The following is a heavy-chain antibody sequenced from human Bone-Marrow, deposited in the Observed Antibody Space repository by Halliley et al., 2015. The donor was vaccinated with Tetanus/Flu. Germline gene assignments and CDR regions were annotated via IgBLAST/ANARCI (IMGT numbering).Heavy chain of an antibody. CDR3: AGHSASSNYFDY. Sequence: WIGYRYHSGGGIYNPSLKSRANISVDSSKNQFSLRLTSVTAADTAVYYCAGHSASSNYFDYWGQGALVTVSS. D-gene: IGHD1-26*01. V-gene: IGHV4-61*07. J-gene: IGHJ4*02. CDR2: RYHSGGG.